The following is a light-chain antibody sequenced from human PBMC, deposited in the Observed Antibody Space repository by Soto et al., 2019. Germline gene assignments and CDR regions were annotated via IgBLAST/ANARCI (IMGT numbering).Light chain of an antibody. Sequence: EIVLTQSPSTLSLSPGERATLSCRASQSVSSYLARYQQKPGQAPRLLIYDASNSATGIPARFSGSGSGTDFTLTISSLEPEDFAVYYCQQRSNWPPYTFGQGTKLEIK. CDR3: QQRSNWPPYT. CDR2: DAS. J-gene: IGKJ2*01. V-gene: IGKV3-11*01. CDR1: QSVSSY.